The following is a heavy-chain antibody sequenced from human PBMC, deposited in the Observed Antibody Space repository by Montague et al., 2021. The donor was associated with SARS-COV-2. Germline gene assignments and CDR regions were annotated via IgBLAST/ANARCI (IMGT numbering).Heavy chain of an antibody. J-gene: IGHJ4*02. CDR2: IYYSGST. Sequence: ESLSLICTVSGGSISSSSYYWGWIRQPPGKGLEWIGSIYYSGSTYYNPSLKSRVTISVDTSKNQFSLKLSSVTAADTAVYYCARHGKTRIAMIVVVIGYFDYWGQGTLVTVSS. V-gene: IGHV4-39*01. CDR1: GGSISSSSYY. CDR3: ARHGKTRIAMIVVVIGYFDY. D-gene: IGHD3-22*01.